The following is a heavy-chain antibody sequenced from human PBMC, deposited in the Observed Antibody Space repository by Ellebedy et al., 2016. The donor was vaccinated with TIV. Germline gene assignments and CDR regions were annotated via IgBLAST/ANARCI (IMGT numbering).Heavy chain of an antibody. V-gene: IGHV3-23*05. CDR2: IYLSGTKG. J-gene: IGHJ4*02. CDR1: GFNFSALA. D-gene: IGHD5-24*01. Sequence: PGGSLRLSCVASGFNFSALAMSWARQAPGKGLEWVSTIYLSGTKGLYTESVKGRFTISRDNSKNTVYLQMDSLRVEDTAIYYCAKGGWLDDWGQGTLVTVSS. CDR3: AKGGWLDD.